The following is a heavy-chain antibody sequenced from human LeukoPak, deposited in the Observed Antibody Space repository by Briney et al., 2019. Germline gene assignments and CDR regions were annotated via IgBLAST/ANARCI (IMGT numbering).Heavy chain of an antibody. D-gene: IGHD3-3*01. CDR2: IKEDGSDK. CDR1: GFTFSNYW. CDR3: AKDRTRQAY. Sequence: QTGGSLRLSCAAPGFTFSNYWMSWVRQTPGKGLEWVANIKEDGSDKYYVDSLKGRFTISRDNAKNSLYLQMNSLRAEDTAVYYCAKDRTRQAYWGQGTLVTVSS. J-gene: IGHJ4*02. V-gene: IGHV3-7*03.